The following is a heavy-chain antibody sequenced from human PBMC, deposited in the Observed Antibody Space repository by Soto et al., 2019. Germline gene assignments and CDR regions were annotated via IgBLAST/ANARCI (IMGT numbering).Heavy chain of an antibody. CDR1: GFTFSSYS. Sequence: WGSLRLSCAASGFTFSSYSINWRRHSPFKGLEWVSAISSSSSYIYYADSVKGRFTISRDNAKNSLYLQMNSLRAEDTAVYYCARYCSGGSCYRKHQTEYYYYYYGMDVWGQGTTVTVSS. V-gene: IGHV3-21*01. CDR2: ISSSSSYI. D-gene: IGHD2-15*01. CDR3: ARYCSGGSCYRKHQTEYYYYYYGMDV. J-gene: IGHJ6*02.